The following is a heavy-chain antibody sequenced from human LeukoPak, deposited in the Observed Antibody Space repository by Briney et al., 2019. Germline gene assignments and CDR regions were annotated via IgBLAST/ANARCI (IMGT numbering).Heavy chain of an antibody. CDR1: GFTFSSYG. CDR3: TTDNAPGMDV. CDR2: IRDKPDGGTT. J-gene: IGHJ6*02. D-gene: IGHD2-2*01. Sequence: GRSLRLSCAASGFTFSSYGMHWVRQAPGKGLEWVGLIRDKPDGGTTDYAAPVKGRFTISRDDSKSMLYLQMNSLKTEDTAVYYCTTDNAPGMDVWGQGTTVTVSS. V-gene: IGHV3-15*01.